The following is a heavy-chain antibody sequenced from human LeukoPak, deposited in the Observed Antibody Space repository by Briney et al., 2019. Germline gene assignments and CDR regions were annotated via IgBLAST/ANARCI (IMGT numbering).Heavy chain of an antibody. D-gene: IGHD3-22*01. Sequence: GASVKVSCKASQYTFTSYAMHWVRQAPGQRLEWMGWINAGNGSTKYSQKFQGRVTITRDTSASTAYMELSSLRSEDTAVYYCARDLFPTRNYYDLFDPWGQGTLVTVSS. CDR2: INAGNGST. CDR1: QYTFTSYA. V-gene: IGHV1-3*01. CDR3: ARDLFPTRNYYDLFDP. J-gene: IGHJ5*02.